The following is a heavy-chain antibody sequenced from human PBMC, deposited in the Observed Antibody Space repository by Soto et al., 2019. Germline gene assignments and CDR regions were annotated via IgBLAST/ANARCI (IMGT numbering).Heavy chain of an antibody. CDR3: ARSGHNSGFFYYDY. D-gene: IGHD3-22*01. Sequence: QITLKESGPTLVKVTQTVTLTCTFSGFSLSSTGVGVGWIRQPPGKALEGLALINWNDDKRYNPSLKSRLTITKDTSKNQVVLTMTNMDPVDTATYYYARSGHNSGFFYYDYWGQGTLVTVSS. V-gene: IGHV2-5*01. CDR1: GFSLSSTGVG. J-gene: IGHJ4*02. CDR2: INWNDDK.